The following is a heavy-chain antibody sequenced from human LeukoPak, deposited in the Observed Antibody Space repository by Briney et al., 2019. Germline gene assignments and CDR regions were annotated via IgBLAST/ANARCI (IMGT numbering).Heavy chain of an antibody. CDR1: GFTFSSYA. Sequence: PGGSLRLSCAASGFTFSSYAMHWVRQAPGKGLEYVSAISSNGGSTYYANSVKGRFTISRDNSKNTLYLQMGSLRAEDMAVYYCARVTVYGDYMAYYFDYWGQGTLVTVSS. CDR2: ISSNGGST. CDR3: ARVTVYGDYMAYYFDY. J-gene: IGHJ4*02. V-gene: IGHV3-64*01. D-gene: IGHD4-17*01.